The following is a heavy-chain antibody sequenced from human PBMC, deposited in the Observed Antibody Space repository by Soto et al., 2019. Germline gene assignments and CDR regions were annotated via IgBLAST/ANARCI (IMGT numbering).Heavy chain of an antibody. V-gene: IGHV5-51*01. J-gene: IGHJ3*02. CDR2: IYPRDSDT. Sequence: PGESLKISCKGSGFSFTSYWIGWVRQMPGKGLECMGIIYPRDSDTRYNPSFQGQVTISVDESISTAYLQWSSLETSDTAIYYCVRTGVSHAFEIWGQGTMVTVSS. CDR1: GFSFTSYW. D-gene: IGHD3-3*01. CDR3: VRTGVSHAFEI.